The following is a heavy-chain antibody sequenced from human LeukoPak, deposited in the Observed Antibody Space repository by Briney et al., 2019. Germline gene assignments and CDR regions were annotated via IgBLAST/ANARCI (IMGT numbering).Heavy chain of an antibody. Sequence: ASVKVSCKASGYTFTGYYMHWVRQAPGQGLEWMGWINPNSGGTNYAQKFQGWVTMTRDTSISTAYMELSRLRSDDTAVYYCARDRRQLGYYYYGMDVWGQGTTVTVSS. CDR2: INPNSGGT. CDR1: GYTFTGYY. J-gene: IGHJ6*02. D-gene: IGHD6-13*01. V-gene: IGHV1-2*04. CDR3: ARDRRQLGYYYYGMDV.